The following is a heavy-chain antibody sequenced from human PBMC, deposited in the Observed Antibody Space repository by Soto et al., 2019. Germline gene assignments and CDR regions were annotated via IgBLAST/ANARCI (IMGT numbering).Heavy chain of an antibody. CDR1: GFTFSSYA. D-gene: IGHD6-19*01. V-gene: IGHV3-23*01. J-gene: IGHJ4*02. Sequence: EVQLLESGGGLVQPGGSLRLSCAASGFTFSSYAMTWVRQAPGKGLERVSSISGDGSGTYYADSVKGQFTMSRYNSKNTFWLPMNTLRAEDTAVYYCAKIEDGSGTFHCGQGSLVTVSS. CDR2: ISGDGSGT. CDR3: AKIEDGSGTFH.